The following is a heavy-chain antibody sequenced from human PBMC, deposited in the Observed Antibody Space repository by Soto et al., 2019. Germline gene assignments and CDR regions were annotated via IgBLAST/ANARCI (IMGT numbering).Heavy chain of an antibody. CDR1: GFSLTSPGAG. Sequence: QITLKESGPTLVKPTQTLTLTCTFSGFSLTSPGAGVGWIRQPPGKALEWLALIYWNDDERYSPSLKSRLTITKDTSKNQVVLIMTNMDPVDTATYYCVHRGYGDYPRDNWFDPWGQGVPVIVSS. D-gene: IGHD4-17*01. J-gene: IGHJ5*02. V-gene: IGHV2-5*01. CDR3: VHRGYGDYPRDNWFDP. CDR2: IYWNDDE.